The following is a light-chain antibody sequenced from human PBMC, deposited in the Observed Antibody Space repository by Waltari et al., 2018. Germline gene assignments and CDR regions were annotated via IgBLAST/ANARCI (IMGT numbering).Light chain of an antibody. Sequence: EVVLTQSPGTLSLSPGEGATLSCRASQSVSRALAWYQQKPGPAPRLLIYDACRRAPGIPDRFSGSGSGTDFSLTISRLEPEDFAVYYCQKYESLPATFGQGTKVEIK. CDR3: QKYESLPAT. J-gene: IGKJ1*01. CDR1: QSVSRA. V-gene: IGKV3-20*01. CDR2: DAC.